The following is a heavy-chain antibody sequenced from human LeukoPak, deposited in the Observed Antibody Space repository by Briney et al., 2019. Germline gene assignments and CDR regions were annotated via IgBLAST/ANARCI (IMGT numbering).Heavy chain of an antibody. Sequence: SETLSLTCTVSGDSISSSSYYWGWIRQPPGKGLEWIASIYSSVTYYNPSLKSRVAISVDTSKNQFSLNLSSVTAADTAVYYCASRPFLWGFAYWGQGTLVTVSS. J-gene: IGHJ4*02. CDR3: ASRPFLWGFAY. CDR1: GDSISSSSYY. D-gene: IGHD3-16*01. CDR2: IYSSVT. V-gene: IGHV4-39*01.